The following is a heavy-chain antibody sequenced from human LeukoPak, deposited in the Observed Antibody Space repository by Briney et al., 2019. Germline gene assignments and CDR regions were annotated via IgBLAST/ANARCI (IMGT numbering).Heavy chain of an antibody. J-gene: IGHJ5*02. V-gene: IGHV4-59*01. D-gene: IGHD3-3*01. CDR3: ASSSYGDFWSGYYPGNWFDP. Sequence: SETLSLTCTVSGGSISSYYWSWIRQPPGKGLEWIGYIYYSGSTNYNPSLKSRVTISVDTSKNQFSLKLSSVTAADTAVYYCASSSYGDFWSGYYPGNWFDPWGQGTLVTVSS. CDR1: GGSISSYY. CDR2: IYYSGST.